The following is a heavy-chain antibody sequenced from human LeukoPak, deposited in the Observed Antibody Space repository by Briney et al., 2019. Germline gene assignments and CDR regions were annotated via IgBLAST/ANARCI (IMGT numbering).Heavy chain of an antibody. CDR2: ITSSSTYT. CDR1: GFTLSDYY. D-gene: IGHD6-6*01. CDR3: ARGGPGIAARRLFDF. J-gene: IGHJ4*02. Sequence: PGGSPRISCVASGFTLSDYYMRWIRPAPGEGLEWGSYITSSSTYTNYADSVKGRFTISRDNAKSSLYLQMNSLRAEDTAVYYCARGGPGIAARRLFDFWGQGTLVTVSS. V-gene: IGHV3-11*06.